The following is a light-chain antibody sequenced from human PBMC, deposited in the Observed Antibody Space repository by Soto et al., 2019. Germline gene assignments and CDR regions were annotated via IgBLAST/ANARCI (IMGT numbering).Light chain of an antibody. CDR3: QQYDDWPPD. J-gene: IGKJ4*01. Sequence: EIVMTQSPATLSVSPGERATLSCRASQTIRSNLAWYQQKPGQAPRLLIYDTSTRATGIPARFSGSGSGTEFTLTISSLQSEDFAVYYCQQYDDWPPDFGGGTKVEIK. CDR1: QTIRSN. CDR2: DTS. V-gene: IGKV3-15*01.